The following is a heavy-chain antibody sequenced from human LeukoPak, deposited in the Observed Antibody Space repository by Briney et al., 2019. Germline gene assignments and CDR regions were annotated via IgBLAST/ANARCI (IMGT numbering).Heavy chain of an antibody. CDR1: GFRFSDYS. Sequence: GGSLRLSCAASGFRFSDYSMNWVRQAPGNGLEWISYIGIDSGNTHYADSVKGRFTISGDKAKNSLYLQMHSLRVEDTAVYYCARDYKYAFDNWGQGTLVTVSS. D-gene: IGHD5-24*01. V-gene: IGHV3-48*01. CDR2: IGIDSGNT. CDR3: ARDYKYAFDN. J-gene: IGHJ4*02.